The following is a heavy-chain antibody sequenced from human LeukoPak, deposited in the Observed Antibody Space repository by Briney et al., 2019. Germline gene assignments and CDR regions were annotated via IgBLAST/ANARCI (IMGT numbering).Heavy chain of an antibody. CDR3: ARGYCSGGRCYDILNYPYGMDV. CDR2: ISVYNGNT. J-gene: IGHJ6*02. CDR1: GYTFTSYG. V-gene: IGHV1-18*01. Sequence: GASVKVSCKASGYTFTSYGVSWVRQAPGQGPEWVGWISVYNGNTNYAQRLQGRVTMTTDTSTSTAYMELRSLRSDDTAVYYCARGYCSGGRCYDILNYPYGMDVWGQGTTVTVSS. D-gene: IGHD2-15*01.